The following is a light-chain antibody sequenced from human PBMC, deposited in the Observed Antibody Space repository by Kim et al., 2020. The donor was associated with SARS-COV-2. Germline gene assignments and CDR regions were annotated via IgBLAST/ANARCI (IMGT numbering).Light chain of an antibody. J-gene: IGKJ4*01. V-gene: IGKV3-20*01. Sequence: SPGERATLSCRASQRVSSNYLAWYQQKPGQAPRLLIHGASSRPTGIPDRFSGSGSETDFTLTISRLEPEDFAVYYCQQYGSSPLTFGGGTKVDIK. CDR1: QRVSSNY. CDR2: GAS. CDR3: QQYGSSPLT.